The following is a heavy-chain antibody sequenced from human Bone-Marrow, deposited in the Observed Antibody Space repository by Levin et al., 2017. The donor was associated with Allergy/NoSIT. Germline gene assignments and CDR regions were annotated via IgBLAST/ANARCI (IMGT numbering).Heavy chain of an antibody. Sequence: SQTLSLTCTVSGGSIRSGSYYWSWIRQPAGKGLEWIGRIYTSGSTNYNPSLKSRVTISVDTSKNQFSLKLSSVTAADTAVYYCARVYSGYDPAVDYWGQGTLVTVSS. J-gene: IGHJ4*02. CDR3: ARVYSGYDPAVDY. CDR1: GGSIRSGSYY. D-gene: IGHD5-12*01. CDR2: IYTSGST. V-gene: IGHV4-61*02.